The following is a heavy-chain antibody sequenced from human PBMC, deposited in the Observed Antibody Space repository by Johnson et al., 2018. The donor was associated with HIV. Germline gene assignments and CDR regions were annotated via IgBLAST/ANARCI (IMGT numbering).Heavy chain of an antibody. CDR1: GFTFSSYA. J-gene: IGHJ3*02. V-gene: IGHV3-30*04. CDR2: ISYDGSNK. Sequence: QVQLVESGGGLVQPGGSLRLSCAASGFTFSSYAMSWVRQAPGKGLEWVAVISYDGSNKYYADSVKGRFTISRDNSKNTLYLQMNSLRAGDTAVYYCARDGGGLGAFDIWGQGTMVTVSS. D-gene: IGHD3-10*01. CDR3: ARDGGGLGAFDI.